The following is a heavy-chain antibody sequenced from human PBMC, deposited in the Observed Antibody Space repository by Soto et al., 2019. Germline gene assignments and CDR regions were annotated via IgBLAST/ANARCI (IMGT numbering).Heavy chain of an antibody. V-gene: IGHV4-61*01. CDR1: GGSVSSGSYY. J-gene: IGHJ4*02. D-gene: IGHD1-26*01. CDR2: IYYSGST. CDR3: AREGRGSYLYYFDY. Sequence: SETLSLTCTVSGGSVSSGSYYWSWIRQPPGKGLEWIGYIYYSGSTNYNPSLKSRVTISVDTSKNQFSLKLSSVTAADTAVYYCAREGRGSYLYYFDYCGQGTLVTVYS.